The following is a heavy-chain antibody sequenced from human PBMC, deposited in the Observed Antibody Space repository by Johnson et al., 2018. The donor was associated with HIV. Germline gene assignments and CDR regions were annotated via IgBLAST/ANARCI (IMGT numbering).Heavy chain of an antibody. J-gene: IGHJ3*02. Sequence: QVQLVESGGGLIQPGGSLRLSCAASGFTFSSYAMHWVRQAPGKGLEWVAVISYDGSNKHYADSVKGRFTISRDTSKNTLYLQMNNLRDEDTAVYSCAGELRFMRTVQGLIMISGVFDMWGQGTVVSVSS. V-gene: IGHV3-30*04. CDR2: ISYDGSNK. CDR3: AGELRFMRTVQGLIMISGVFDM. D-gene: IGHD3-10*01. CDR1: GFTFSSYA.